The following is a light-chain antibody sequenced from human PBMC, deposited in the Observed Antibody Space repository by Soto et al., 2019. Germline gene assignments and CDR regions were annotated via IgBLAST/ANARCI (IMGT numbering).Light chain of an antibody. CDR2: DAS. J-gene: IGKJ1*01. CDR3: QQYNSFRT. Sequence: GDRVTITCRASQSISSWLAWYQQKPGKAPKLLIYDASSLESGVPSRFSGSGSGTEFTLTISSLQPDDFATYYCQQYNSFRTFGQGTKVDSK. CDR1: QSISSW. V-gene: IGKV1-5*01.